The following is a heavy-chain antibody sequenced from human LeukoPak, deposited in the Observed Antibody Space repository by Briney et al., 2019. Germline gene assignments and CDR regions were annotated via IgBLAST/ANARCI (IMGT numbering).Heavy chain of an antibody. V-gene: IGHV4-39*07. Sequence: SETLSLTCTVSGGSISSSSYYWGWLRQPPGKGLEWIGSIYYSGSTYYNPSLKSRVTISVDTSKNQFSLKLSSVTAADTAVYYCARAPRDTSRIFDYWGQGTLVTVSS. CDR1: GGSISSSSYY. CDR3: ARAPRDTSRIFDY. J-gene: IGHJ4*02. D-gene: IGHD2-2*01. CDR2: IYYSGST.